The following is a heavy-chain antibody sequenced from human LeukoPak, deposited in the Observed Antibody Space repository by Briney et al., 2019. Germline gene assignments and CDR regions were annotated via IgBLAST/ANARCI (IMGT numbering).Heavy chain of an antibody. CDR3: AISIRGRKNSRGAPRGTFDY. J-gene: IGHJ4*02. Sequence: SETLSLTCAVYGVSFSCYYWSWIRQPPGKGLELIGEINHSGSTNYNPSLKSRVTISVDTSKNQFSLKLSSVTAADTAVSYCAISIRGRKNSRGAPRGTFDYWGQGTLVTVSS. V-gene: IGHV4-34*01. CDR2: INHSGST. CDR1: GVSFSCYY. D-gene: IGHD6-6*01.